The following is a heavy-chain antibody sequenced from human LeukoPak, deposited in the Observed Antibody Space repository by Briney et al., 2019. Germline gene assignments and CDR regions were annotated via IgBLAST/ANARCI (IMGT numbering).Heavy chain of an antibody. Sequence: GGALRLSCAASGFTFSSYGMQWVRQAPAKELEWVAVISYDGSNKYYLDSVKGRFTISRDNSKNTVYLQMNSLRDEDTAVYYCANSEMPTTSPSSWGQGTLVTVSS. CDR2: ISYDGSNK. V-gene: IGHV3-30*18. CDR3: ANSEMPTTSPSS. D-gene: IGHD4/OR15-4a*01. J-gene: IGHJ4*02. CDR1: GFTFSSYG.